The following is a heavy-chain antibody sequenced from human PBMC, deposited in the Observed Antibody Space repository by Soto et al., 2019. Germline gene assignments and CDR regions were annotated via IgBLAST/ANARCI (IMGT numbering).Heavy chain of an antibody. J-gene: IGHJ4*02. CDR2: IYYSGST. V-gene: IGHV4-61*01. CDR1: GGPVSSGSYY. Sequence: PSETLALTVTVSGGPVSSGSYYGSWIRQPPGKGLEWIGYIYYSGSTYYNPSLKSRVTISVDTSKKQFSLKLSSVPAADTAVHYCATHHSGYAFDYWGQGTLVTVSS. CDR3: ATHHSGYAFDY. D-gene: IGHD5-12*01.